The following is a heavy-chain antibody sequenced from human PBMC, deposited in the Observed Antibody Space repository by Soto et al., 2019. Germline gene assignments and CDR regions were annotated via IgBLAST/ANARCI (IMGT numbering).Heavy chain of an antibody. Sequence: QVQLVQSGAEVKKPGASVKVSCKDSGYTFTNFGISWVRQAPGQGLEWMGWISAYNGNTNYAQKFKGRVTMTTDTSPSKASMEVRSLRVDDTGVYYCARGGTQIDYWGQGTLVTVSS. CDR3: ARGGTQIDY. D-gene: IGHD3-16*01. CDR1: GYTFTNFG. CDR2: ISAYNGNT. J-gene: IGHJ4*02. V-gene: IGHV1-18*01.